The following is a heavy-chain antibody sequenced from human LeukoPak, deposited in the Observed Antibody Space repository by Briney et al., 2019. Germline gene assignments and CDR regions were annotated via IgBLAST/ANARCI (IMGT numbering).Heavy chain of an antibody. J-gene: IGHJ4*02. D-gene: IGHD2-15*01. V-gene: IGHV3-21*01. Sequence: GGSLRLSCAASGFTFSSYSMNWVRQAPGKGLEWVSSISSSSSYIYYADSVKGRFTISRDNAKNSLYLQMNSLRAEDTAVYYCARDLTEEDIVVVVAAIDYWGQGTLVTVSS. CDR1: GFTFSSYS. CDR2: ISSSSSYI. CDR3: ARDLTEEDIVVVVAAIDY.